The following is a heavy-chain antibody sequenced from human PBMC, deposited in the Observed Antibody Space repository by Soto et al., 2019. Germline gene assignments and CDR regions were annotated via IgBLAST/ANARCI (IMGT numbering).Heavy chain of an antibody. V-gene: IGHV4-61*01. D-gene: IGHD3-3*01. CDR2: ISYSGST. Sequence: PSESLSLTCTVSVGSGSGGRYYWKWIQHPPGKGLEWIGYISYSGSTNYNPSLKSRVTISVDTSKNQFSLKLHSVTAADTAVYYCAKQVDVWSGYYGYFRHWGQGSLGTVSS. J-gene: IGHJ1*01. CDR1: VGSGSGGRYY. CDR3: AKQVDVWSGYYGYFRH.